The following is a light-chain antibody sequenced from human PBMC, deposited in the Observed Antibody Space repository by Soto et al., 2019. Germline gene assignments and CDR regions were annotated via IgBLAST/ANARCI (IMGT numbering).Light chain of an antibody. CDR1: QSISNY. J-gene: IGKJ4*01. Sequence: EIVLTQSPATLSLSPGERATLSCRASQSISNYLAWYQQKPGQAPRLLIYDAFNRATGVPARFSGSGSGTDFTLIISSLEAEDFAVYYWQQRSNSPLTFGGGTKVEIK. V-gene: IGKV3-11*01. CDR3: QQRSNSPLT. CDR2: DAF.